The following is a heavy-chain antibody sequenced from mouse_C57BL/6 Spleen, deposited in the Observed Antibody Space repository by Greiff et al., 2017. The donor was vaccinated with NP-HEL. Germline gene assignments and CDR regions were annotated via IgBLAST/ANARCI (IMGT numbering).Heavy chain of an antibody. CDR2: IDPETGGT. J-gene: IGHJ4*01. V-gene: IGHV1-15*01. Sequence: QVQLQQSGAELVRPGASVMLSCKASGYTFTDYEMHWVKQTPVHGLEWIGAIDPETGGTAYNQKFKGKAILTADKSSSTAYMKLRSLTSEDSDVYYWNGITTDPYCYAMDYWDKGAAVTVYS. CDR1: GYTFTDYE. CDR3: NGITTDPYCYAMDY. D-gene: IGHD1-1*01.